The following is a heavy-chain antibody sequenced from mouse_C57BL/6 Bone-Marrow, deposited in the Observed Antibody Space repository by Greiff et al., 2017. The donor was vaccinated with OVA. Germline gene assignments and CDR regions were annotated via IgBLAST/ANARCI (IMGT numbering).Heavy chain of an antibody. V-gene: IGHV1-82*01. CDR3: ARYYYFDY. Sequence: QVQLQQSGPELVKPGASVTISCKASGYAFSSSWMNWVKQRPGKGLEWIGRIYPGDGDTNYNGKFKGKATLTADKSSSTAYMQLSSLTSEDSAVYFCARYYYFDYWGQGTTLTVSS. CDR1: GYAFSSSW. CDR2: IYPGDGDT. J-gene: IGHJ2*01.